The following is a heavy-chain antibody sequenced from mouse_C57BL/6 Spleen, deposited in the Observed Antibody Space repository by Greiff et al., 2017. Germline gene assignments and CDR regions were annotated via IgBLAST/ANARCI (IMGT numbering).Heavy chain of an antibody. CDR3: ARDRSGSYRAMDY. CDR1: GYAFTNYL. CDR2: INPGSGGS. Sequence: SGAELVRPGTSVKVSCKASGYAFTNYLIEWVKQRPGQGLEWIGVINPGSGGSNYNEKFKGKATLTADKSSSTAYMQLSSLTSEDSAVYFCARDRSGSYRAMDYWGQGTSVTVSS. J-gene: IGHJ4*01. V-gene: IGHV1-54*01. D-gene: IGHD1-1*02.